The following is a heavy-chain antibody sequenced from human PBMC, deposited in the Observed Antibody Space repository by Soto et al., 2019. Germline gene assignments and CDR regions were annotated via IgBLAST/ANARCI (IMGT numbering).Heavy chain of an antibody. CDR2: IKSKTDGGTT. V-gene: IGHV3-15*01. CDR3: TTITGTTFPTYYFDY. D-gene: IGHD1-7*01. J-gene: IGHJ4*02. CDR1: GFTFSNAW. Sequence: GGSLRLSCAASGFTFSNAWMSWVRQAPGKGLEWVGRIKSKTDGGTTDYAAPVKGRFTISRDDSKNTLYLQMNSLKTEDTAVYYCTTITGTTFPTYYFDYWGQGTLVTVSS.